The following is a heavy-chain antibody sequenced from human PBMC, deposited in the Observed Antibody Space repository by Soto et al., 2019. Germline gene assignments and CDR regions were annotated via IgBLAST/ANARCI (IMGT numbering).Heavy chain of an antibody. D-gene: IGHD6-13*01. CDR1: GFTFTSSA. CDR2: IVVGSGNT. V-gene: IGHV1-58*01. Sequence: SVKVSCKASGFTFTSSAVQWVRQARGQRLEWIGWIVVGSGNTNYAQKFQERVTITRDMSTSTAYMELSSLRSEDTAVYYCAVDGAGGIAASGWGQGTLVTVSS. J-gene: IGHJ4*02. CDR3: AVDGAGGIAASG.